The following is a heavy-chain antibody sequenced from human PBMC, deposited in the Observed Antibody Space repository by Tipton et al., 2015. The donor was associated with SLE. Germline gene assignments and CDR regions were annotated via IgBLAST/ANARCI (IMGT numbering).Heavy chain of an antibody. D-gene: IGHD4-17*01. V-gene: IGHV4-34*01. CDR1: GGSFSAYY. CDR3: ARGGDRDHGDYVEHSLDY. Sequence: TLSLTCAVYGGSFSAYYWSWIRQPPGKGLEWIGEINHSGSTNYNPSLKSRVTISVDTSKNQFSLNLYSVTAADTAVYYCARGGDRDHGDYVEHSLDYWGQGTLVTVSS. CDR2: INHSGST. J-gene: IGHJ4*02.